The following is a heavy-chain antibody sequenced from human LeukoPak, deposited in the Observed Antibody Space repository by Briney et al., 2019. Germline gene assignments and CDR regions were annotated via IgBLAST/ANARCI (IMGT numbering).Heavy chain of an antibody. J-gene: IGHJ4*02. CDR2: IYYSKNT. CDR1: GGSISSSNAY. D-gene: IGHD5-18*01. V-gene: IGHV4-39*01. CDR3: ASPRGFSYGYFDN. Sequence: SETLSLTCTVSGGSISSSNAYWGWLRQPPGKGLEWLGSIYYSKNTYYNPSLKSRVTISADTFKNQFSLTLGTVRATDTAVYYCASPRGFSYGYFDNWGQGTLVTVSS.